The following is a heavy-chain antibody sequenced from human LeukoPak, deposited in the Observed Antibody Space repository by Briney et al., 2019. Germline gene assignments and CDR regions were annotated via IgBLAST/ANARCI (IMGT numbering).Heavy chain of an antibody. V-gene: IGHV1-46*01. CDR1: GYTFTSYF. CDR3: ARKVDWGHYFDY. Sequence: GASVKVSCKASGYTFTSYFIHWVRQAPGQGLEWMGFINPTDGITTYAQRSQGRITMTRDTSTGTVYMELSSLGSDDTAVYYCARKVDWGHYFDYWGQGTLVTVPS. CDR2: INPTDGIT. J-gene: IGHJ4*02. D-gene: IGHD3-9*01.